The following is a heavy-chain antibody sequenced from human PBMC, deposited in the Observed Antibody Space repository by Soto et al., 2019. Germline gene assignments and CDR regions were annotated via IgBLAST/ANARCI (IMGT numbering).Heavy chain of an antibody. CDR2: IKSKTDGGTT. Sequence: EVQLVESGGGLVKPGGSLRLSCAASGFTFSNAWMSWVRQAPGKGLEWVGRIKSKTDGGTTDYAAPVKGRFTISRDDSKNTLYLQMNSLKTEDTAVYYCTTEDGSGSYYYYYGMDVRVQGTTVTVSS. CDR3: TTEDGSGSYYYYYGMDV. J-gene: IGHJ6*02. CDR1: GFTFSNAW. V-gene: IGHV3-15*01. D-gene: IGHD3-10*01.